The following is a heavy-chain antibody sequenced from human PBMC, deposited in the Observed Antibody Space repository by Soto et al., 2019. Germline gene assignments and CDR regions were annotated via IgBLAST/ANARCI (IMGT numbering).Heavy chain of an antibody. CDR3: ARDASGPFDY. CDR2: VSGSNGIT. V-gene: IGHV3-23*01. Sequence: GGSLILSCVASEFPFSIYAMGWVRQAPGKALEWVSGVSGSNGITYYADSVKGRFTVSRDDSKNTLYLQMDRLRVDDTAVYFCARDASGPFDYWGQGTLVTVSS. D-gene: IGHD6-19*01. CDR1: EFPFSIYA. J-gene: IGHJ4*02.